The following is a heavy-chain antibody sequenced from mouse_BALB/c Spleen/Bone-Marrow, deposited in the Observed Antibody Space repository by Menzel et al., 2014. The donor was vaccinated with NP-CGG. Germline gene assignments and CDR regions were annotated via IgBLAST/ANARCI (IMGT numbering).Heavy chain of an antibody. CDR3: ARSESVKEYSDY. J-gene: IGHJ2*01. Sequence: VQLQQSGAELVRPGTSVKESRKASGYAFTNYLIEWLKQRPGQGLEWIGVLNPGSGGSHYNEQFKGKATLTADKSSSTAYMQLSSQTSKDSAVYFCARSESVKEYSDYWGQATTLPVSS. D-gene: IGHD1-1*01. CDR1: GYAFTNYL. V-gene: IGHV1-54*01. CDR2: LNPGSGGS.